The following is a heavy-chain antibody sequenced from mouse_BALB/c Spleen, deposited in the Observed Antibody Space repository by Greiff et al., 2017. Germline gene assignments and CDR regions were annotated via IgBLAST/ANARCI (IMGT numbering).Heavy chain of an antibody. CDR1: GFNFNDYY. Sequence: VQLQQSGAELVRPGALVKLSCKASGFNFNDYYMHWVKQRPEQGLEWIGWIDPENGNTIYDPKFQGKASITADTSSNTAYLQLSSLTSEDTAVSYCSRHGYPILYAMDYWGQGTSVTVSS. CDR2: IDPENGNT. D-gene: IGHD2-14*01. CDR3: SRHGYPILYAMDY. V-gene: IGHV14-1*02. J-gene: IGHJ4*01.